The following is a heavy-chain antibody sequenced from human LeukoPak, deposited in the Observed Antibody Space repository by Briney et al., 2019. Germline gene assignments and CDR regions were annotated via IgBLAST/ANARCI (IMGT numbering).Heavy chain of an antibody. D-gene: IGHD4-11*01. CDR3: ARHSGTYDYLNWFDP. V-gene: IGHV1-18*01. CDR2: ISAYNGNT. CDR1: GYTFTSYV. J-gene: IGHJ5*02. Sequence: ASVKVSCKASGYTFTSYVISWVRQAPGQGLEWMGWISAYNGNTNYAQKLQGRVTMTTDTSTNTAYMELRSLRSDDTAVYYCARHSGTYDYLNWFDPWGQGTLVTVSS.